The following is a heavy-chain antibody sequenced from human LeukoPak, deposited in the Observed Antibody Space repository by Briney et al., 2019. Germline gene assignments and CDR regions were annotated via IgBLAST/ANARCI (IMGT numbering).Heavy chain of an antibody. D-gene: IGHD2-21*02. CDR3: AMTDLTYYFDY. CDR2: INPNSGDT. J-gene: IGHJ4*02. CDR1: GYAFTGYF. V-gene: IGHV1-2*02. Sequence: ASVKVSCKASGYAFTGYFMHWVRQAPGQGVEWMGWINPNSGDTNYAQKFQGRVTMTRDTSISTAYMELNRLRSDDTAVYYCAMTDLTYYFDYWGQGTLVTFSS.